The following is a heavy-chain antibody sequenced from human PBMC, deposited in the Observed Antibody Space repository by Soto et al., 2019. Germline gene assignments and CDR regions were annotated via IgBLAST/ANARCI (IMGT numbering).Heavy chain of an antibody. D-gene: IGHD3-10*01. J-gene: IGHJ5*02. Sequence: PSETLSLTCAVSGCSISSGGYSWTWIRQPPGKGLEWIGYIYHIGSTYYTPSPKNRVTISVDRSKNPFSPTLSSVTAADTAVYYCASHWDTRVRGVIITYGWFGPWGQESLFTVCS. V-gene: IGHV4-30-2*01. CDR1: GCSISSGGYS. CDR2: IYHIGST. CDR3: ASHWDTRVRGVIITYGWFGP.